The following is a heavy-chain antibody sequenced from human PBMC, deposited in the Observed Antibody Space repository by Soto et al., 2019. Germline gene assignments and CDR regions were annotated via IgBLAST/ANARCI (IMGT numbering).Heavy chain of an antibody. CDR3: AREGSGWTSYWYFDL. Sequence: ASVKVSCKASGYTFTSYGISWVRQAPGQGLEWMGWISAYNGNTNYAQKLQGRVTMTTDTSTSTAYMELRSLRSDDTAVYYCAREGSGWTSYWYFDLWGRGTLVTVSS. CDR1: GYTFTSYG. CDR2: ISAYNGNT. J-gene: IGHJ2*01. V-gene: IGHV1-18*01. D-gene: IGHD6-19*01.